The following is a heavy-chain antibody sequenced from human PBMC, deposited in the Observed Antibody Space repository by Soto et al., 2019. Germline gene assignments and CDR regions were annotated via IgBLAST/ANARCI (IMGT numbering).Heavy chain of an antibody. J-gene: IGHJ4*02. V-gene: IGHV3-30*18. CDR1: GFTFSSYG. D-gene: IGHD3-10*01. CDR3: AKGGWFGELLSAY. Sequence: QVQLVESGGGVVQPGRSLRLSCAASGFTFSSYGMHWVRQAPGKGLEWVAVISYDGSNKYYADSVKGRFTISRDNSKNTLYLQMNSLRAEDTAVYYCAKGGWFGELLSAYWGQGTLVTVSS. CDR2: ISYDGSNK.